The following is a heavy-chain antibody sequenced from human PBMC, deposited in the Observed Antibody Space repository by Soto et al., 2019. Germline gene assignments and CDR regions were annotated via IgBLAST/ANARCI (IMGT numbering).Heavy chain of an antibody. J-gene: IGHJ3*02. D-gene: IGHD3-9*01. CDR1: GGSFSTYC. V-gene: IGHV4-34*01. Sequence: PSETMSLTCVVSGGSFSTYCYSWIRHSPGKGLEWIGEINHHGNNNYSPSLKSRVTMSLDTSKNQFSLKLTSVTAADTAVYYCARGGSNDWQVAFDIWGQGTMVTVSS. CDR2: INHHGNN. CDR3: ARGGSNDWQVAFDI.